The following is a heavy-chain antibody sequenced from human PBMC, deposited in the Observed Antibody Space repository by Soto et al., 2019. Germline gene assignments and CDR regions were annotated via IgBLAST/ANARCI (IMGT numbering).Heavy chain of an antibody. V-gene: IGHV2-26*01. CDR3: ARIRRDGYKPQGDWFDP. Sequence: GSGPTLVNPTETLTLTYTVSGFSLSNARMGVSWIRQPPGKALEWLAHIFSNDEKSYSTSLKSRLTISKDTSKSQVVLTMTNMDPVDTATYYCARIRRDGYKPQGDWFDPWGQGTLVTVSS. J-gene: IGHJ5*02. CDR1: GFSLSNARMG. CDR2: IFSNDEK. D-gene: IGHD5-12*01.